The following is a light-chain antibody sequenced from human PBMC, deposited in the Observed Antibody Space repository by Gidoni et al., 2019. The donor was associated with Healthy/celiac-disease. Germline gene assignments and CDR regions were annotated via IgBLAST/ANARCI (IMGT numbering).Light chain of an antibody. CDR3: QQYNSYSWT. CDR1: QSISSW. V-gene: IGKV1-5*01. J-gene: IGKJ1*01. Sequence: DIHMTQSPSTLSASVGDRVTITCRASQSISSWWAWYQQKPGKAPKLLIYDASSLESGVPSRFSGSGSGTEFTLTISSLQPDDFATYDCQQYNSYSWTFGQGTKVEIK. CDR2: DAS.